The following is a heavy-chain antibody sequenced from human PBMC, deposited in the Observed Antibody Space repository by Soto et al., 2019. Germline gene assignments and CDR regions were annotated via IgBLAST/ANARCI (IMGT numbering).Heavy chain of an antibody. V-gene: IGHV3-21*01. CDR3: AKIHLGRRAFDI. CDR1: GFTFSSYS. J-gene: IGHJ3*02. CDR2: ISSSSSYI. Sequence: GGSLRLSCAASGFTFSSYSMNWVRQAPGKGLEWVSPISSSSSYIYYADSVKGRFTISRDNAKNSLYLQMNSLRAEDTAVYYCAKIHLGRRAFDIWGQGTMVTVSS.